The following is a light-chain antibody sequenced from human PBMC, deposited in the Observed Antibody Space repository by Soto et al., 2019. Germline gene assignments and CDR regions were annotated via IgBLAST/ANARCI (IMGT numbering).Light chain of an antibody. CDR3: QQSYSTPYT. CDR2: AAS. V-gene: IGKV1-39*01. J-gene: IGKJ2*01. CDR1: QSISSY. Sequence: DIQMTQSPSSLSASVGDRVTITCRASQSISSYLNWYQQKPGKAPKLLIYAASSLQSGVPARFSGSGSGTDFTLTISSLHPEDFAIYYCQQSYSTPYTFGQGTKLEIK.